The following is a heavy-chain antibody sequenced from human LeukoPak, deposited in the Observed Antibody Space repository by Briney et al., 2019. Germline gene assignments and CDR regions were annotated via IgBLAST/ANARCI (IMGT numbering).Heavy chain of an antibody. CDR1: GGSFSGYY. Sequence: PSETLSLTCAVYGGSFSGYYWSWIRQPPGKGLEWIGEINHSGSTYYNPSLKSRVTISVDTSKNQFSLKLSSVTAADTAVYYCARSGGYLDPWGQGTLVTVSS. V-gene: IGHV4-34*09. J-gene: IGHJ5*02. CDR3: ARSGGYLDP. D-gene: IGHD2-15*01. CDR2: INHSGST.